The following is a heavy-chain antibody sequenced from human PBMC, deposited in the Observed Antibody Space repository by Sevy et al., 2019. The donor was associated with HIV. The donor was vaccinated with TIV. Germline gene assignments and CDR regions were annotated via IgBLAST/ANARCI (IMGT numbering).Heavy chain of an antibody. J-gene: IGHJ1*01. CDR3: ARGGAYCGSDCQFRYFQH. D-gene: IGHD2-21*02. CDR1: GGSFSGYY. Sequence: SETLSLTCAVYGGSFSGYYWSWIRQPPGKGLEWIGEINHSGSTNYNPSLKSRVTISVDTSKNQFSLKLSSVTAADTAVYYCARGGAYCGSDCQFRYFQHWGQGTLVTVSS. V-gene: IGHV4-34*01. CDR2: INHSGST.